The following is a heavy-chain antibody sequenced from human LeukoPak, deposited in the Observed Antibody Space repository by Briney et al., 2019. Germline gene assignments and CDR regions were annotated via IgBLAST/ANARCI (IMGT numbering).Heavy chain of an antibody. Sequence: SETLSLTCTVSGGSIRSYYWSWIRQPPGKGLEWIGYIYYSGSTNYNPSLKSRVTISEDTSKNQFSLKLSSVTAADTAVYYCAGVVEVPAATGLWFDPWGQGTLVTVSS. J-gene: IGHJ5*02. CDR1: GGSIRSYY. D-gene: IGHD2-2*01. CDR3: AGVVEVPAATGLWFDP. CDR2: IYYSGST. V-gene: IGHV4-59*01.